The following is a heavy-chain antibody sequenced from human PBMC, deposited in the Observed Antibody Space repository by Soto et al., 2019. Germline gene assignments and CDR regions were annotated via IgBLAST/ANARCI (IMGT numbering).Heavy chain of an antibody. D-gene: IGHD2-2*01. Sequence: GGSLRLSCAASGFTVSSNYMSWVRQAPGKGLEWVSVIYSGGSTYYADSVKGRFTISRDNSKNTLYLQMNSLRAEDTAVYYCARDAGYCSSTSCYAVGYYYMDVWGKGTTVTVSS. V-gene: IGHV3-66*01. CDR2: IYSGGST. CDR1: GFTVSSNY. J-gene: IGHJ6*03. CDR3: ARDAGYCSSTSCYAVGYYYMDV.